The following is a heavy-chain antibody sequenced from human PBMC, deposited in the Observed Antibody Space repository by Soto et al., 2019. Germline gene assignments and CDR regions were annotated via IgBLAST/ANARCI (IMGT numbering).Heavy chain of an antibody. D-gene: IGHD2-2*01. CDR2: INHSGST. V-gene: IGHV4-34*01. CDR3: AREYGSKSGTFDY. Sequence: QVQLQQWGAGLLKPSETLSLTCAVYGGSFSGYYWSWIRQPPGQGLEWIGEINHSGSTNYNPSLNSRVTTSVDPSKNQSSLKVSSVTAADTAVSFCAREYGSKSGTFDYWGQGTLVTVSS. J-gene: IGHJ4*02. CDR1: GGSFSGYY.